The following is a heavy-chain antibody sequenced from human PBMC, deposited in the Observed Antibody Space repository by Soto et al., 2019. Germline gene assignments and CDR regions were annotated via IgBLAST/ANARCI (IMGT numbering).Heavy chain of an antibody. V-gene: IGHV4-61*01. CDR1: GGSVSSGSYY. D-gene: IGHD3-22*01. J-gene: IGHJ3*02. CDR2: IYYSGST. Sequence: LSLTCTVSGGSVSSGSYYWSWIRQPPGKGLEWIGYIYYSGSTNYNPSLKSRVTISVDTSKNQFSLKLSSVTAADTAVYYCAKDQPPIVVVTIGAFDIWGQGTMVTVSS. CDR3: AKDQPPIVVVTIGAFDI.